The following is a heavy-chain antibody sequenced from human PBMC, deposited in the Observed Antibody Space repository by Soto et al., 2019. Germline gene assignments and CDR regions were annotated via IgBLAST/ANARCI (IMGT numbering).Heavy chain of an antibody. V-gene: IGHV4-34*01. Sequence: SSVTLSLTCAVYGVSFSGYHWIWIRQPPGKGLEWIGEINHSGSTNYNPSLKSRVTISVDTSKNQFSLKLSSVTAADTAVYYCARRYSGYDFDYWGQGTLVTVSS. J-gene: IGHJ4*02. CDR1: GVSFSGYH. CDR2: INHSGST. D-gene: IGHD5-12*01. CDR3: ARRYSGYDFDY.